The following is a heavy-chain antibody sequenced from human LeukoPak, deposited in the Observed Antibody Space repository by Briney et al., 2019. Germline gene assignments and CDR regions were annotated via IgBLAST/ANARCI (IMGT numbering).Heavy chain of an antibody. J-gene: IGHJ6*03. V-gene: IGHV4-61*02. CDR2: IYTSGIT. Sequence: SETLSLTCTVSGYSISSGYYGAWIRQPAGKGLEWIGRIYTSGITSYNPSLKSRVTISVDTSKNQFSLKLSSVTAADTAVYYCAGSYYYYYYYMDVWGKGTTVTISS. CDR3: AGSYYYYYYYMDV. CDR1: GYSISSGYY.